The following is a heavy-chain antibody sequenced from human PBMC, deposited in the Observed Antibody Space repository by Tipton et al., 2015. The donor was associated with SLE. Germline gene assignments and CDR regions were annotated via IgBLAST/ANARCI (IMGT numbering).Heavy chain of an antibody. CDR2: INHSGST. CDR1: GGSFSGYY. D-gene: IGHD3-10*01. Sequence: TLSLTCAVYGGSFSGYYWSWIRQPPGKGLEWIGEINHSGSTNYNPSLKSRFTISVDTSKNQFSLKLSSVTAADTAVYYCASLRTEYYYGSRADYWGKGTLVTVSS. CDR3: ASLRTEYYYGSRADY. J-gene: IGHJ4*02. V-gene: IGHV4-34*01.